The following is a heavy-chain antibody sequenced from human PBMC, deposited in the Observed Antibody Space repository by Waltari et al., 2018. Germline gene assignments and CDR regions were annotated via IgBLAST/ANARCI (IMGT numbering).Heavy chain of an antibody. CDR3: ARERETYGGYVTGADFDY. CDR1: GGSISSYY. V-gene: IGHV4-59*01. Sequence: QVQLQESGPGLVKPSETLSLTCTVSGGSISSYYWSWIRQPPGKGLEWIGYIYYSGSTNHNPALKSRVTISVDTSKNQFSLKLSSVTAADTAVYYCARERETYGGYVTGADFDYWGQGTLVTVSS. D-gene: IGHD5-12*01. CDR2: IYYSGST. J-gene: IGHJ4*02.